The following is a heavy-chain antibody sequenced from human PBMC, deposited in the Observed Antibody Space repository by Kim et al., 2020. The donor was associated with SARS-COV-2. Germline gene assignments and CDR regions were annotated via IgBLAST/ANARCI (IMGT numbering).Heavy chain of an antibody. J-gene: IGHJ6*02. Sequence: GGSLRLSCAASGFTFSSYSMNWVRQAPGKGLEWVSSISSSSSYIYYADSVKGRFTISRDNAKNSLYLQMNSLRAEDTAVYYCARDPAHCSSTSCYWEDYGMDVWGQGTTVTVSS. D-gene: IGHD2-2*01. CDR1: GFTFSSYS. CDR2: ISSSSSYI. V-gene: IGHV3-21*01. CDR3: ARDPAHCSSTSCYWEDYGMDV.